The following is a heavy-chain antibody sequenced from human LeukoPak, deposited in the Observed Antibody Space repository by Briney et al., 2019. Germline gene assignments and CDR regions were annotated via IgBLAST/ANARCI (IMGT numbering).Heavy chain of an antibody. CDR3: ARSAVIVATNPYYYYGMDV. CDR1: GGSITSDSYY. J-gene: IGHJ6*02. Sequence: PSETLSLTCTVSGGSITSDSYYWGWIRQPPGKGLEYIGNIYYSGSAYYNPSLKSRVTISVDTSKNQFSLKLSSVTAADTAVYYCARSAVIVATNPYYYYGMDVWGQGTTVTVSS. CDR2: IYYSGSA. D-gene: IGHD5-12*01. V-gene: IGHV4-39*07.